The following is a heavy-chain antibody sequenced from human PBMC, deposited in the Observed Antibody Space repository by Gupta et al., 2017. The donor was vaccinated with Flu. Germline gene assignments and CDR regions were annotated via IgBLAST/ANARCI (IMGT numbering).Heavy chain of an antibody. Sequence: EVQLVQSGAEVKKPGESLKISCKGSGYNFTSYWIGWVRQMPGKGLEWMGIIYPGDSDTRYSPSFQGQVTISADKSISTAYLQWSSLKASDTAMFYCARHVLLQPRPHYYHMDVWGQGTTVTVSS. V-gene: IGHV5-51*01. J-gene: IGHJ6*02. CDR3: ARHVLLQPRPHYYHMDV. CDR2: IYPGDSDT. CDR1: GYNFTSYW.